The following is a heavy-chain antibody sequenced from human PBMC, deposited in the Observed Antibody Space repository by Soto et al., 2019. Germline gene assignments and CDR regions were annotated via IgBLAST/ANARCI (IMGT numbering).Heavy chain of an antibody. J-gene: IGHJ3*02. CDR2: ISGSGGST. CDR1: GFTFSSYA. Sequence: GGSLRLSCAASGFTFSSYAMSWVRQAPGKGLEWVSAISGSGGSTYYADSVKGRFTISRDNSKNTRYLQMNSLRAEDTAVYYCAKYPIFGVVIIGAFDIWGQGTMVTVSS. V-gene: IGHV3-23*01. D-gene: IGHD3-3*01. CDR3: AKYPIFGVVIIGAFDI.